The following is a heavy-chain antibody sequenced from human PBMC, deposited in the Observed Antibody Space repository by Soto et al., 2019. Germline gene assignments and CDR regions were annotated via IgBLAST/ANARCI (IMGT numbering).Heavy chain of an antibody. CDR2: IFYSGRR. CDR1: GESMSGHL. CDR3: AKGSAAASDSTCNIGGDS. Sequence: LETLSVTCTVSGESMSGHLWNWLRQAPGRGLEWIGYIFYSGRRQYNPSLRRRVTLSIDTSKSQFSLKLKSVTAADKATYYRAKGSAAASDSTCNIGGDSWGQGAGFSAS. J-gene: IGHJ4*02. D-gene: IGHD2-15*01. V-gene: IGHV4-59*11.